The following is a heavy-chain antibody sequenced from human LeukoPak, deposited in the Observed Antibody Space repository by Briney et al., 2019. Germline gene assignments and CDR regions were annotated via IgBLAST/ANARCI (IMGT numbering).Heavy chain of an antibody. Sequence: GGSLRLSCAASGFTFSSYSMNWVRQAPGKGLEWVSSISSSSSYIYYADSVKGRFTISRDNAKNSLYLQMNSLRAEDTAAYYCARDVVTVGYYYYYGMDVWGQGTTVTVSS. V-gene: IGHV3-21*01. CDR1: GFTFSSYS. J-gene: IGHJ6*02. CDR2: ISSSSSYI. D-gene: IGHD4-23*01. CDR3: ARDVVTVGYYYYYGMDV.